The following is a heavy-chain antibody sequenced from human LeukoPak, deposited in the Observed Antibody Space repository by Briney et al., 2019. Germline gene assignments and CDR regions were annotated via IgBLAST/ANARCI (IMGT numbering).Heavy chain of an antibody. CDR2: IYSGGST. CDR1: GFTVSSNY. CDR3: AREKRYYYDSSGDPAWDAFDI. Sequence: GGSLRLSCAASGFTVSSNYMSWVRQAPGKGLEWVSVIYSGGSTYYADSVKGRFTISRDNSKNTLYLQMYSLRAEDTAVYYCAREKRYYYDSSGDPAWDAFDIWGQGTMVTVSS. J-gene: IGHJ3*02. V-gene: IGHV3-53*01. D-gene: IGHD3-22*01.